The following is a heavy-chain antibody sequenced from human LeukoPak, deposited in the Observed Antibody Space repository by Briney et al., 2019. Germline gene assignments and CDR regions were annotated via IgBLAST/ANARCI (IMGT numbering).Heavy chain of an antibody. CDR1: GGTFSNYA. D-gene: IGHD3-22*01. CDR3: ARPWDSGGYFGSRLDY. Sequence: SVKVSCKASGGTFSNYAINWVRQAPGQGLEWMGGIIPILGIANYAQKFQGRVTITADESTTTAYMELSSLRSEDTAVYYCARPWDSGGYFGSRLDYWAREPWSPSPQ. V-gene: IGHV1-69*10. CDR2: IIPILGIA. J-gene: IGHJ4*02.